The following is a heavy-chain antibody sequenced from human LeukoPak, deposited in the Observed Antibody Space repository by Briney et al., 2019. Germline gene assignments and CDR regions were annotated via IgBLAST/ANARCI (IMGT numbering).Heavy chain of an antibody. CDR2: IWYDGSNK. J-gene: IGHJ4*02. Sequence: GGSLRLSCAASGFTFSSYGMHWVRQAPGKGLEWVAVIWYDGSNKYYADSVKGRFTISRDNSKNTLYLQMNSLRAEDTAVYYCAKGGGNGGDYFDYWGQGTLVTVSS. CDR3: AKGGGNGGDYFDY. CDR1: GFTFSSYG. D-gene: IGHD1-1*01. V-gene: IGHV3-30*02.